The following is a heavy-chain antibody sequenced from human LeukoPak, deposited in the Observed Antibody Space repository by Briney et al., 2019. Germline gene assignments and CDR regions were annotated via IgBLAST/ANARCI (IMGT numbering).Heavy chain of an antibody. CDR3: ARGYYYGSGI. V-gene: IGHV4-39*07. D-gene: IGHD3-10*01. Sequence: SETLSLTCTVSGDSISSGGYYWSWIRQPPGKGLEWIGEVNHSGSTNYNPSLKSRVTISVDTSKNQFSLKLSSVTAADTAVYYCARGYYYGSGIWGQGTLVTVSS. CDR2: VNHSGST. CDR1: GDSISSGGYY. J-gene: IGHJ4*02.